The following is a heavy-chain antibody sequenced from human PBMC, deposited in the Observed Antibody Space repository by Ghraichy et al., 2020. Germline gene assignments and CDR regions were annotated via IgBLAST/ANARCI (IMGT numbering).Heavy chain of an antibody. D-gene: IGHD6-13*01. CDR3: ARDVFAGIGVAGLMDV. Sequence: GGSLRLSCAASGFTFSTYTMNWVRQAPGKGLEWVSSISSSTNYIYYADSVKGRFTISRDNAKNSLYLQMNSLRAEDTAVYYCARDVFAGIGVAGLMDVWGQGTTVTVSS. CDR2: ISSSTNYI. CDR1: GFTFSTYT. V-gene: IGHV3-21*01. J-gene: IGHJ6*02.